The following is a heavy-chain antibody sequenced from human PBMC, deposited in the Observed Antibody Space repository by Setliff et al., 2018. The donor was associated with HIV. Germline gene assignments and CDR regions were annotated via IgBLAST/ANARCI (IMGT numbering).Heavy chain of an antibody. CDR3: TTTLRSTTSGPH. CDR2: IKSKTDGGTT. Sequence: GGSLRLSCAASGFTFTNAWMSWVRQAPGKGLGWVGRIKSKTDGGTTDYAAPVKGRSTFARDDSKNTLYLQMNSLKTEDTAVYYCTTTLRSTTSGPHWGQGTLVTVSS. J-gene: IGHJ4*02. CDR1: GFTFTNAW. V-gene: IGHV3-15*01. D-gene: IGHD2-2*01.